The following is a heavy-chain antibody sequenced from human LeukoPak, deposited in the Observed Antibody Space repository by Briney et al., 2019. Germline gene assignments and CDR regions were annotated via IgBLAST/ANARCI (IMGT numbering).Heavy chain of an antibody. Sequence: SETLSLTCAVYGGSFSGYYWSWIRQPPGKGLEWIGSIYYSGSTYYNPSLKSRVTISVDTSKNQFSLKLSSVTAADTAVYSCARDTLGEGEDANYAVYYFDYWGQGTVVTVSS. CDR2: IYYSGST. D-gene: IGHD4/OR15-4a*01. CDR3: ARDTLGEGEDANYAVYYFDY. V-gene: IGHV4-34*01. J-gene: IGHJ4*02. CDR1: GGSFSGYY.